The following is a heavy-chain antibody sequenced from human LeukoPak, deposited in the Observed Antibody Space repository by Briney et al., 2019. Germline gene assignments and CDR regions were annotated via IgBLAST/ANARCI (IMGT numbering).Heavy chain of an antibody. V-gene: IGHV3-23*01. D-gene: IGHD5-12*01. Sequence: GGSLRLSCAASGFTFSSYAMSWVRQAPGKGLEWVSAISGSGGSTYYADSVKGRFTISRDNSKNTLYLQMNSLIAEDTAVYYCAKDLYGYVSNWFDPWGQGTLVTVSS. J-gene: IGHJ5*02. CDR1: GFTFSSYA. CDR3: AKDLYGYVSNWFDP. CDR2: ISGSGGST.